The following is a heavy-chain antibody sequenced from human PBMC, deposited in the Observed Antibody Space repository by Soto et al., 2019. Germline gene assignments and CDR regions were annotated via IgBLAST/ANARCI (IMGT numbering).Heavy chain of an antibody. CDR1: GFTFSNYA. D-gene: IGHD6-19*01. J-gene: IGHJ4*02. Sequence: EVQLLESGGGLLQPGGSLRLSCTASGFTFSNYAMTWVRQYPGKGLEWGSTITGSGGGTYYADSVKGRFTISRDNSKNTMYLQMPNLRADDTAVYYCEKEMIASTVAEFCDYWGQGNLVTVSS. V-gene: IGHV3-23*01. CDR3: EKEMIASTVAEFCDY. CDR2: ITGSGGGT.